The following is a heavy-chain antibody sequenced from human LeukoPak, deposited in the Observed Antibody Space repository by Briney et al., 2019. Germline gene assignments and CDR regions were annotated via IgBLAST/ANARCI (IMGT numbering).Heavy chain of an antibody. D-gene: IGHD1-26*01. Sequence: GASVTVSCKASGYTFTSYYMHWMRQAPGQGLEWMGIINPSGGSTSYAQKFQGRVTMTRDTSTSTVYMELSSLRSEDTAVYYCARIALGGVDYWGQGTLVTVSS. CDR2: INPSGGST. CDR3: ARIALGGVDY. J-gene: IGHJ4*02. CDR1: GYTFTSYY. V-gene: IGHV1-46*01.